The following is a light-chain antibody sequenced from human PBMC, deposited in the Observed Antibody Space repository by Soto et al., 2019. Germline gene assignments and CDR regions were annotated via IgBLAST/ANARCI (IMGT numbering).Light chain of an antibody. Sequence: EIVRTQSPATLSVSPGESATLSCRASQSVSSNLAWYQQKPGQAPGLLIYGASTRATGIPARFSGSGSGTEFTLTISSLQSEDLAVYYCQHYNNWPLTFGGGTKVEIK. J-gene: IGKJ4*01. V-gene: IGKV3-15*01. CDR3: QHYNNWPLT. CDR1: QSVSSN. CDR2: GAS.